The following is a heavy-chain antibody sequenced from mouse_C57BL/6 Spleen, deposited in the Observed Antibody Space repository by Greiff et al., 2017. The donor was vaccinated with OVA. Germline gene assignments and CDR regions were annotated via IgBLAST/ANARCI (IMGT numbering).Heavy chain of an antibody. D-gene: IGHD1-1*01. CDR2: INPNNGGT. CDR1: GYTFTDYN. CDR3: ASDGSSSPYAMDY. V-gene: IGHV1-22*01. J-gene: IGHJ4*01. Sequence: VQLKESGPELVKPGASVKMSCKASGYTFTDYNMHWVKQSHGKSLEWIGYINPNNGGTSYNPKFKGKATLTVNKSSSTAYMELRSLTSEDSAVYYCASDGSSSPYAMDYWGQGTSVTVSS.